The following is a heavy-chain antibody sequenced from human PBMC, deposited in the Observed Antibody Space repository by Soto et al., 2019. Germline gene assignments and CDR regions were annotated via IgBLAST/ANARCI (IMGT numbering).Heavy chain of an antibody. CDR3: ARVTYYYDSSGYRIVDY. J-gene: IGHJ4*02. D-gene: IGHD3-22*01. CDR1: GYTFTSYG. V-gene: IGHV1-18*01. Sequence: QVQLVQSGAEVKKPGASVKVSCKASGYTFTSYGISWVRQAPGQGLEWMGWISAYNGNTNYAQKLQGRVTMTTDTSTSTAYMELRSLRSDDTAVYYCARVTYYYDSSGYRIVDYWGQGTLVTVSS. CDR2: ISAYNGNT.